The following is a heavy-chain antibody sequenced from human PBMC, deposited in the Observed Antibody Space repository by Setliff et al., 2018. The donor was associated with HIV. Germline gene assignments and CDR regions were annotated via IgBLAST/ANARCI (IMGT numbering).Heavy chain of an antibody. CDR1: RFTFSSYS. CDR2: ISSSSTTI. J-gene: IGHJ4*02. Sequence: GGSLRLSCAASRFTFSSYSMSWVRQAPGKGLEWVSYISSSSTTIFYADSVKGRFTISRHNAKNSLYLQMNNLSAEDTAVYFCARRTNGYAALDYWGQGTLVTVSS. D-gene: IGHD5-12*01. V-gene: IGHV3-48*01. CDR3: ARRTNGYAALDY.